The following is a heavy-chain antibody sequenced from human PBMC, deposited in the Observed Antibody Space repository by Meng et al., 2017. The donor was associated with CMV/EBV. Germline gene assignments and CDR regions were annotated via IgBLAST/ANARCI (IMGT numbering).Heavy chain of an antibody. Sequence: SETLSLTCAVYGGSFSGYYWSWIRQPPGKGLEWIGEINHSGSTNYNPSLKSRVTISVDTSKNQFSLKLSSVTAADTAVYYCARRPLYIVVVPAARNWFDPWGQGTLVTV. CDR3: ARRPLYIVVVPAARNWFDP. D-gene: IGHD2-2*01. V-gene: IGHV4-34*01. J-gene: IGHJ5*02. CDR2: INHSGST. CDR1: GGSFSGYY.